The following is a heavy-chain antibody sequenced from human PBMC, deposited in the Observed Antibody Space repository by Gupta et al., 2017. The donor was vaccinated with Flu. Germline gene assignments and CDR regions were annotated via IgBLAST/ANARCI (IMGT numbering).Heavy chain of an antibody. V-gene: IGHV3-74*03. Sequence: EMHLVESGGGLVQPRGSLRLSCAASVLPYSSSYLQWVRQAPGKGLVWVSRINPDGSSTTYAESVKGRFTISRDNAKNTLYLQMNSLGDDDTAVYYCATVTSGCWGQGTLVTVSS. CDR1: VLPYSSSY. D-gene: IGHD4-17*01. J-gene: IGHJ4*02. CDR2: INPDGSST. CDR3: ATVTSGC.